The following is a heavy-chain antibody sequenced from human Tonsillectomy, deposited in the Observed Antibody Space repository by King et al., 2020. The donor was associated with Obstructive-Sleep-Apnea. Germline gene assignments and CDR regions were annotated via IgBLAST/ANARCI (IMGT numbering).Heavy chain of an antibody. D-gene: IGHD3-22*01. J-gene: IGHJ5*02. CDR2: IYYSGST. Sequence: LQLQESGPGLVKPSETLSLTCTVSGGSISSYYWSWIRQPPGKGLEWIGYIYYSGSTNYNPSLKSRVTISVDTSKNQFSLKLSSVTAADTAVYYCAREYYYDSSGYYYTTWGQGTLVTVSS. CDR1: GGSISSYY. V-gene: IGHV4-59*12. CDR3: AREYYYDSSGYYYTT.